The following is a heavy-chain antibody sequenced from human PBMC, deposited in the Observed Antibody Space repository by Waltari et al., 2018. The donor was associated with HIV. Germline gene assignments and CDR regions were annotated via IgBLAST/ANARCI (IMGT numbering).Heavy chain of an antibody. Sequence: QLQLQESGPGLVKPSETLSLTCTVSGGSISSSNYYWGCIRQPPGKGLEWIGSVYYSGIPYYNPSLKTRVTISVDSSKNQFSLKLTSVTATDTAVYYCSRGAGGPGKFDYWGQGTLVTVSS. D-gene: IGHD2-15*01. V-gene: IGHV4-39*01. J-gene: IGHJ4*02. CDR1: GGSISSSNYY. CDR2: VYYSGIP. CDR3: SRGAGGPGKFDY.